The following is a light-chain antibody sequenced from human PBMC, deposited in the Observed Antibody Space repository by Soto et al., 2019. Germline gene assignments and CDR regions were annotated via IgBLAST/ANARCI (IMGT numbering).Light chain of an antibody. CDR2: DVT. CDR3: ASYTTISTYV. CDR1: SSDVGAYNY. J-gene: IGLJ1*01. V-gene: IGLV2-14*01. Sequence: QSVLTQPASVSGPPGQSITISCTGTSSDVGAYNYVSWYQHHPGKAPGLVIYDVTNRPSGISDRFSGSKSGNTASLTISGLLAEDEADYYCASYTTISTYVFGTGTKVTVL.